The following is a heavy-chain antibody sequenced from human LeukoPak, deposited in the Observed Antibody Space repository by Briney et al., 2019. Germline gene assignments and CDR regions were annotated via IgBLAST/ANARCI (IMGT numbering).Heavy chain of an antibody. CDR1: GFTFSSYG. J-gene: IGHJ6*02. CDR3: AKGVFWSGYYRAYYYYGMDV. CDR2: ISYDGSNK. V-gene: IGHV3-30*18. D-gene: IGHD3-3*01. Sequence: GRSLRLSCAASGFTFSSYGMHWVRQAPGKGLEWVAVISYDGSNKYYADSVKGRFTISRDNSKNTLYLQMNSLRAEDTAVYYCAKGVFWSGYYRAYYYYGMDVWGQGTTVTVSS.